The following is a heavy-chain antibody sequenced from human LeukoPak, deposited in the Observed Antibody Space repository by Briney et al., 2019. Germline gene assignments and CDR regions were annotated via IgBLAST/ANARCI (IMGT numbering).Heavy chain of an antibody. CDR2: IYHSGST. D-gene: IGHD6-19*01. J-gene: IGHJ5*02. CDR1: GGSISSSNW. CDR3: ARVSSGWYGWFNP. V-gene: IGHV4-4*02. Sequence: SETPSLTCAVSGGSISSSNWWSWVRQPPGKGLEWIGEIYHSGSTNYNPSLKSRVTISVDKSKNQFSLKLSSVTAADTAVYYCARVSSGWYGWFNPWGQGTLVTVSS.